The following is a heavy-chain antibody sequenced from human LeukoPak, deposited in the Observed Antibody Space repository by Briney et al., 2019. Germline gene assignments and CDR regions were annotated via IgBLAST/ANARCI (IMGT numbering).Heavy chain of an antibody. CDR2: IRFDGSNK. CDR3: AKDPLAGTTYYYYMDV. D-gene: IGHD1-1*01. Sequence: GGSLRLSCAASGFTFSSYGVHWVRQAPGKGLEWVTFIRFDGSNKYYADSVKGRFTISRDNSKNTLFLQMNSLRVEDTAVYYCAKDPLAGTTYYYYMDVWGKGTTVTVSS. J-gene: IGHJ6*03. V-gene: IGHV3-30*02. CDR1: GFTFSSYG.